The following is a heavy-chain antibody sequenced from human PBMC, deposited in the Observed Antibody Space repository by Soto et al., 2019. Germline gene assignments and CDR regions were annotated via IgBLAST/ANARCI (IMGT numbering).Heavy chain of an antibody. CDR1: GFTFSSYA. V-gene: IGHV3-64D*06. CDR3: VRADFWSGYYRSAEYFQH. Sequence: HPGGSLRLSCSASGFTFSSYAMHWVRQAPGKGLEYVSAISSNGGSTYYADSVKGRFTISRDNSKNTLYLQMSSLRAEDTAVYYCVRADFWSGYYRSAEYFQHWGQGTLVTVSS. J-gene: IGHJ1*01. CDR2: ISSNGGST. D-gene: IGHD3-3*01.